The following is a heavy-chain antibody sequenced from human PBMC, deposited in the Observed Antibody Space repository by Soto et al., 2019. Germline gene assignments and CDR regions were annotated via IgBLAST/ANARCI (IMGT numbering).Heavy chain of an antibody. V-gene: IGHV3-30*18. J-gene: IGHJ4*02. CDR3: AKDPKSQWLVLDY. Sequence: PGGSLRLSCATSGLTSNTYGMFWVRQAPGKGLEWVAVMSYDGSNKFYADSVKGRFAISRDNSKNTLYLQMNSLRAEDTAVYYCAKDPKSQWLVLDYWGQGTLVTVSS. CDR2: MSYDGSNK. CDR1: GLTSNTYG. D-gene: IGHD6-19*01.